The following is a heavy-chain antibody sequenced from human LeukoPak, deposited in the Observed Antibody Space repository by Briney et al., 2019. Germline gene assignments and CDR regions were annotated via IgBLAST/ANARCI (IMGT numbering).Heavy chain of an antibody. CDR3: ASLLPTITVVREGVPY. Sequence: PSETLSLTCTVSGGSISSSTYYWGWIRQPPGKGLEWIGSIYYSGSTYYNPSLKSRVTISIDTSKNHFSLKLSSVTAADTAVYYCASLLPTITVVREGVPYWGQGTLVTVSS. CDR2: IYYSGST. J-gene: IGHJ4*02. V-gene: IGHV4-39*07. D-gene: IGHD3-10*01. CDR1: GGSISSSTYY.